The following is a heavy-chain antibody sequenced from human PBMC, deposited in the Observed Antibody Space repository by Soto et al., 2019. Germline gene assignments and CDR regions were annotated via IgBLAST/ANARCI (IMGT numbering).Heavy chain of an antibody. V-gene: IGHV3-21*01. CDR3: ARNRRIAVEMDV. J-gene: IGHJ6*02. CDR2: IASRSNYI. CDR1: GFTFSDYN. Sequence: LRLSCVASGFTFSDYNMNWLRQTPGKGLEWVSSIASRSNYIYYADSLKGRFTVSRDNARNSLYLQVDNLRAEDTAVYYCARNRRIAVEMDVWGQGTTVTVSS. D-gene: IGHD2-21*01.